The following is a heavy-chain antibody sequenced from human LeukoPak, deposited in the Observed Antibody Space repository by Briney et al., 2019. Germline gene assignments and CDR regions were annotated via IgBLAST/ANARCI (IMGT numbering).Heavy chain of an antibody. Sequence: PSETLSLTCTLYGGSFSDYYWNWIRQPPGKGLEWIGEINHSGSTNYNPSLKSRVTILLDTSKKQFSLRLSSVTAADTAVYYCARGGYITWFVPWGQGTLVTVSS. J-gene: IGHJ5*02. D-gene: IGHD2-2*02. CDR1: GGSFSDYY. CDR2: INHSGST. CDR3: ARGGYITWFVP. V-gene: IGHV4-34*01.